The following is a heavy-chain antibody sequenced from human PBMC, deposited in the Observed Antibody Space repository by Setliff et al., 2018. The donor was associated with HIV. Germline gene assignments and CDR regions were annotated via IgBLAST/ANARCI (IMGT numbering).Heavy chain of an antibody. Sequence: KPSETLSLTCAVSGGSISSGGYSWTWIRQPPGKGLEWIAYIFHSGRIYYNPTLKSRVTMSVDRSKNHLSLNVTSVTAADTAVYYCARDVDHMMDVWGQGTTVTVSS. CDR3: ARDVDHMMDV. V-gene: IGHV4-30-2*01. J-gene: IGHJ6*02. CDR2: IFHSGRI. CDR1: GGSISSGGYS.